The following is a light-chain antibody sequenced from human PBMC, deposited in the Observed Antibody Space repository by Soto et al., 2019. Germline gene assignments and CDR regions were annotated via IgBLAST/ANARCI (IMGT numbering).Light chain of an antibody. J-gene: IGKJ5*01. CDR2: DAW. V-gene: IGKV3-11*01. CDR1: QSFSTS. Sequence: EIVLTQSPATLSLSPGERATLSCRASQSFSTSLAWYQEKHGQGPRIFIYDAWNRAAGIRGRFSGSGSGTDLTLTISRLEDDDFAVYYCQQRRHWRTFGQGTRLEIK. CDR3: QQRRHWRT.